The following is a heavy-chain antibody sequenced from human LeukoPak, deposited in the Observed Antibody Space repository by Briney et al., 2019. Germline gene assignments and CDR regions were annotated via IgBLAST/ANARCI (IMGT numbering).Heavy chain of an antibody. CDR2: IFPGDSDS. D-gene: IGHD5-24*01. CDR3: ARFRDDFPDY. Sequence: GESLKISCKGSGYSFTSYWIGWVRQMPGKGLERMGIIFPGDSDSRYSPSFQGQVTISVDKSISTAYLQWNSLKASDTAIYYCARFRDDFPDYWGQGTLIIVSS. CDR1: GYSFTSYW. J-gene: IGHJ4*02. V-gene: IGHV5-51*01.